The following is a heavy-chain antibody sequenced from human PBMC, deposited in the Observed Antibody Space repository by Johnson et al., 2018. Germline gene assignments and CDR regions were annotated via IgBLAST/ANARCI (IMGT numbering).Heavy chain of an antibody. J-gene: IGHJ3*02. CDR3: ARCSRPATKRDGNYGRDGFDI. CDR2: IIPIFGIT. D-gene: IGHD4-17*01. Sequence: QVQLVQSGAEMKTPGSSVKVSCKTSGGSFSSYTVIWVRQAPGQGLEWMGRIIPIFGITNYAQKFQGRVPITADKSTSTASMELSSLRSEDTAVYYCARCSRPATKRDGNYGRDGFDIWGKGTMVTVSS. CDR1: GGSFSSYT. V-gene: IGHV1-69*02.